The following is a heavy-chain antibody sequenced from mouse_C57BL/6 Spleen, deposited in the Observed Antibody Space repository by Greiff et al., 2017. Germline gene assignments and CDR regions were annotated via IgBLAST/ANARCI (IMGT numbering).Heavy chain of an antibody. D-gene: IGHD2-5*01. CDR2: IHPNSGST. CDR1: GYTFTSYW. V-gene: IGHV1-64*01. CDR3: ANSNSEDYFDY. Sequence: QVQLQQPGAELVKPGASVKLSCKASGYTFTSYWMHWVKQRPGQGLEWIGMIHPNSGSTNYNEKFKSKATLTVDKSSSTAYMQLSSLTSEYSAVYCCANSNSEDYFDYWGQGTTLTVSS. J-gene: IGHJ2*01.